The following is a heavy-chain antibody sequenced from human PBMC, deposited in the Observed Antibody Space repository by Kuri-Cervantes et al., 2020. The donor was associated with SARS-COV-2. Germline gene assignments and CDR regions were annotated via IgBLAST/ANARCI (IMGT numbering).Heavy chain of an antibody. Sequence: GGSLRLSCKASGGTFRGYAVSWVRQAPGQGLEYMGGIIPIFGSANYAQKFEGRVTITADESTTIAYMELSGLTSEDTAVYYCAIRQNWNVGENWFDPWGPGTLVTVSS. D-gene: IGHD1-1*01. CDR1: GGTFRGYA. CDR3: AIRQNWNVGENWFDP. V-gene: IGHV1-69*01. J-gene: IGHJ5*02. CDR2: IIPIFGSA.